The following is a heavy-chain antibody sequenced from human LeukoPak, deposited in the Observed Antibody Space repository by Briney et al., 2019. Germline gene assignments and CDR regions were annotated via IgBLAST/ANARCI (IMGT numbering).Heavy chain of an antibody. V-gene: IGHV3-23*01. D-gene: IGHD6-13*01. CDR3: ASYSSSWYMFFDY. J-gene: IGHJ4*02. Sequence: PGGSLRLSCAASGFTFSSYAMSWVRQAPGKGLEWVSAISGSGGSTYYADSVKGRFTTPRDNSKNTLYLQMNSLRAEDTAVYYCASYSSSWYMFFDYWGQGTLVTVSS. CDR1: GFTFSSYA. CDR2: ISGSGGST.